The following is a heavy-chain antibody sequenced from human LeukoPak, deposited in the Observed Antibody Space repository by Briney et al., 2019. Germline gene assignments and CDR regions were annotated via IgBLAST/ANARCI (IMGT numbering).Heavy chain of an antibody. J-gene: IGHJ6*03. CDR1: GVTFSSYA. Sequence: SVKVSYKASGVTFSSYAISWVRQAPGQRLEWMGGIIPIFGTANYAQKFQGRVTITADESTSTAYTELSSLRSEDTAVYYCARPDHYYYYYYMDVWGKETTVTVSS. V-gene: IGHV1-69*13. CDR3: ARPDHYYYYYYMDV. CDR2: IIPIFGTA.